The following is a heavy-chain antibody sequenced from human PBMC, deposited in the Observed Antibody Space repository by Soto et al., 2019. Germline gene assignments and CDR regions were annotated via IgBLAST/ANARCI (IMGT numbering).Heavy chain of an antibody. V-gene: IGHV3-7*01. J-gene: IGHJ6*02. CDR1: GFTFSSYW. CDR3: TRDFQGPLDYGREA. CDR2: VRYDGSQT. Sequence: PGGSLRLSCADSGFTFSSYWMSWVHQAPGQGLEWVANVRYDGSQTYYVGSVKGRFTISRDNAKNSLYLQMNSLRAEDTAVYYCTRDFQGPLDYGREAWGQQTTV.